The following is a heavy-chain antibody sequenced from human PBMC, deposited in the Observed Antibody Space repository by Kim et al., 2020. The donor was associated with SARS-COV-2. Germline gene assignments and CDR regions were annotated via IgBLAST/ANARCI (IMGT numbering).Heavy chain of an antibody. CDR3: ATGAGQHPGSCLYY. Sequence: GGSLRLSCAASGFTFSNYWMHWVRRAPGKGLVWVSRINGDGTTTNYADSVKGRFTISRDNANNTLYLQMNSLRAEDTAVYYCATGAGQHPGSCLYYWGQGTLVTVSS. J-gene: IGHJ4*02. V-gene: IGHV3-74*01. CDR2: INGDGTTT. D-gene: IGHD1-26*01. CDR1: GFTFSNYW.